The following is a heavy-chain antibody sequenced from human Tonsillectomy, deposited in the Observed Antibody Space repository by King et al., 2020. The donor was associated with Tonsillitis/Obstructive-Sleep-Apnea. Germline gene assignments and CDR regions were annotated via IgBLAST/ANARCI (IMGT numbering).Heavy chain of an antibody. V-gene: IGHV3-33*01. D-gene: IGHD3-3*01. CDR2: IWYDGSNK. CDR1: GFTFSSYG. Sequence: VQLVESGGGVVQPGRSLRLSCAASGFTFSSYGMHWVRQAPGKGLEWVAVIWYDGSNKYYADSVKGRFTISRDNSKNTLYLQMNSLRAEDTAVYYCAGIREYDFWSGFEDLGYDPWGQGTLVTVSS. J-gene: IGHJ5*02. CDR3: AGIREYDFWSGFEDLGYDP.